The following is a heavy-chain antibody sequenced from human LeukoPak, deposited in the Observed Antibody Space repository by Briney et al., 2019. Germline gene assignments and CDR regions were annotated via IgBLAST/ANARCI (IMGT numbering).Heavy chain of an antibody. CDR3: ARPSVVPAAAFDY. D-gene: IGHD2-2*01. Sequence: GGSLRPSCAASGFTFSSYWMSWVRQAPGKGLEWVANIKQDGSEKYYVDSVKGRFTISRDNAKNSLYLQMNSLRAEDTAVYYCARPSVVPAAAFDYWGQGTLVTVSS. CDR1: GFTFSSYW. V-gene: IGHV3-7*01. J-gene: IGHJ4*02. CDR2: IKQDGSEK.